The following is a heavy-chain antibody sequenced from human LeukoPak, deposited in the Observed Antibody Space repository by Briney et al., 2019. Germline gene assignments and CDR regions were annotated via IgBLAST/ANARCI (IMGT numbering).Heavy chain of an antibody. CDR3: VKELRFAGVTSGFDC. D-gene: IGHD4-11*01. Sequence: PGGSLRLSCAASGFTFGSYAMSWVRQAPGKGLEWVSSISGNGGTTYYADSVKGRFTISRDNSKSTLSLQLSSLRAEDTGLYYCVKELRFAGVTSGFDCWGQGTLVTVSS. V-gene: IGHV3-23*01. CDR1: GFTFGSYA. CDR2: ISGNGGTT. J-gene: IGHJ4*02.